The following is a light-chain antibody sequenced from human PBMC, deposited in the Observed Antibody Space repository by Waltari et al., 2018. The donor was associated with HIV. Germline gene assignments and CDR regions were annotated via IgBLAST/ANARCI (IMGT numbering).Light chain of an antibody. V-gene: IGKV3-11*01. J-gene: IGKJ3*01. CDR3: QQYNNWPLIT. CDR1: KRVSSH. CDR2: DAS. Sequence: EIVLTPSPATLSLSPGERVTLSCRASKRVSSHLSWYQQKPGQAPRPLTSDASKMATGIPARFSGSGSGTDCSLTIAGLEPEDFAVYYCQQYNNWPLITFGPGTKVDVK.